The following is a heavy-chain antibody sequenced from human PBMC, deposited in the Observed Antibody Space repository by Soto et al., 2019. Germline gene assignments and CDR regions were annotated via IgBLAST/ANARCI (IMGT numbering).Heavy chain of an antibody. D-gene: IGHD2-2*01. CDR1: GFTFSSSG. V-gene: IGHV3-21*01. CDR3: ARRYCFSTCCNEAWYYGMDV. Sequence: GGSLRLSCATSGFTFSSSGMNWVRQAPGKGLEWVSSISSSGTYIYYADSVKGRFTIYRDNAKNSLYLQMNSLRAEDTAVYYCARRYCFSTCCNEAWYYGMDVWGQGTTVTVSS. J-gene: IGHJ6*02. CDR2: ISSSGTYI.